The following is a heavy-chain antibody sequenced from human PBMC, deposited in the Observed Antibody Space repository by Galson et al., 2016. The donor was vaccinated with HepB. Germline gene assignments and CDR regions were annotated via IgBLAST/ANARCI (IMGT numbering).Heavy chain of an antibody. V-gene: IGHV5-51*01. CDR2: IYPGDSET. CDR1: GYTFTDFW. D-gene: IGHD2-2*03. CDR3: ARLVGYCATNKCYVFDY. J-gene: IGHJ4*02. Sequence: QSGAEVKKPGESLEISCWVSGYTFTDFWIGWVRQMPGKGLEWMGIIYPGDSETRYNPSFQGQVTISADKSIGTAYLQWRSLKASDTAIYYCARLVGYCATNKCYVFDYWGQGALVTVSS.